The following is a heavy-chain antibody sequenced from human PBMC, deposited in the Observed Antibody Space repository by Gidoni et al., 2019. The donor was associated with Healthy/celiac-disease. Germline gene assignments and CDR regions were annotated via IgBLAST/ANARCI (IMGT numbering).Heavy chain of an antibody. V-gene: IGHV4-39*01. CDR1: GRSISSSSYY. CDR2: IYYSGST. D-gene: IGHD6-13*01. CDR3: ARREAAAWASFDY. Sequence: QLQLQESGPGLVKPSETLSLTCTVSGRSISSSSYYWGWIRQPPGKGLEWIGSIYYSGSTYYNPSLKSRVTISVDTSKNQFSLKLSSVTAADTAVYYCARREAAAWASFDYWGQGTLVTVSS. J-gene: IGHJ4*02.